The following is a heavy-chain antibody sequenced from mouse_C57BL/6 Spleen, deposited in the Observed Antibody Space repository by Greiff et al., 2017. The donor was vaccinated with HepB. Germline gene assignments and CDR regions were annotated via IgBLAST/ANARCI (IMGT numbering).Heavy chain of an antibody. CDR1: GFTFSDYG. CDR2: ISSGSSTI. CDR3: ARGLYFDV. Sequence: EVKVVESGGGLVKPGGSLKLSCAASGFTFSDYGMHWVRQAPEKGLEWVAYISSGSSTIYYADTVKGRFTISRDNAKNTLFLPMTSLRSEDTAMYYCARGLYFDVWGTGTTVTVSS. V-gene: IGHV5-17*01. J-gene: IGHJ1*03.